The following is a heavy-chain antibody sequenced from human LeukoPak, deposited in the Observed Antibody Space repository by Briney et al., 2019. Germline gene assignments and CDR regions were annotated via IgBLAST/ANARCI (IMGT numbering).Heavy chain of an antibody. CDR2: ISGSGGST. V-gene: IGHV3-23*01. D-gene: IGHD3-16*01. Sequence: GGSLRLSCAASGSTFSSYAMSWVRQAPGKGLEWVSAISGSGGSTYYADSVKGRFTISRDNSKNTLYLQMNSLRAEDTAVYYCAKDQEEGGAFGIWGQGTMVTLSS. CDR1: GSTFSSYA. J-gene: IGHJ3*02. CDR3: AKDQEEGGAFGI.